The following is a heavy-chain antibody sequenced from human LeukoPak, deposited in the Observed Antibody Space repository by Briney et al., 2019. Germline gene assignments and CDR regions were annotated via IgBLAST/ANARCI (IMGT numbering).Heavy chain of an antibody. CDR2: ISWNSGSI. D-gene: IGHD3-22*01. CDR3: AKDMMGYYYDSSGFAY. J-gene: IGHJ4*02. V-gene: IGHV3-9*01. CDR1: GFTFDDYA. Sequence: GGSLRLSCAASGFTFDDYAMHWVRQAPGKGLEWVSGISWNSGSIGYADSVKGRFTISRDNAKNSLYLQTNSLRAEDTALYYCAKDMMGYYYDSSGFAYWGQGTLVTVSS.